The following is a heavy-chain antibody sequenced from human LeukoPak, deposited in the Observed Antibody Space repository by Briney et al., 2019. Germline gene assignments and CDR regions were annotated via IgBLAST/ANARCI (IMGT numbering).Heavy chain of an antibody. CDR1: GGSISTSSYY. V-gene: IGHV4-39*07. J-gene: IGHJ4*02. Sequence: SETLSLTCTVSGGSISTSSYYWGWVRQPPGKGLEWIGNIFYSGSTYYSPSLKSRVTISLDTSRNQFSLKLSSVTAADTAVYYCARAGGELQDFDYWGQGTLVTVSS. D-gene: IGHD1-26*01. CDR2: IFYSGST. CDR3: ARAGGELQDFDY.